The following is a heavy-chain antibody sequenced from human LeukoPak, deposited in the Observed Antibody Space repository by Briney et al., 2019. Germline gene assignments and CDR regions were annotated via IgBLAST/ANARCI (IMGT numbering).Heavy chain of an antibody. D-gene: IGHD3-22*01. CDR3: ARGLPPRRNYDASGYYSYYFDY. Sequence: GASVKVSCKASGYTFTSYYMHWVRQAPGQGLEWMGIINPSGGSTSYAQKFQGRVTMTRDMSTSTVYMELRSLRSDDTAVYYCARGLPPRRNYDASGYYSYYFDYWGQGTLVTVSS. CDR1: GYTFTSYY. CDR2: INPSGGST. J-gene: IGHJ4*02. V-gene: IGHV1-46*01.